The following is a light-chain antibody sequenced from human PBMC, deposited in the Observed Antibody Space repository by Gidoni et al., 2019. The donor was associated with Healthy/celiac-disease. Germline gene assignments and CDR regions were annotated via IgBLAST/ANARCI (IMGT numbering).Light chain of an antibody. J-gene: IGLJ3*02. CDR2: EDN. CDR1: SGSIASNY. CDR3: QSYDSSNHWV. V-gene: IGLV6-57*02. Sequence: FMLTQPHSVSESPGQTVTISCTGSSGSIASNYVQWYQQRPGSAPTTVIYEDNQRPSGVPDRFSGSIDSSSNSASLTISGLKTEDEADYYCQSYDSSNHWVFGGGTKLTVL.